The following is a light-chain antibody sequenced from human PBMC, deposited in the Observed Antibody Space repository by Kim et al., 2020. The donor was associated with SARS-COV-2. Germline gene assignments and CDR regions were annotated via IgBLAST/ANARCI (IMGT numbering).Light chain of an antibody. CDR1: RSNIGAGYA. CDR3: QSYDSSLTASL. V-gene: IGLV1-40*01. CDR2: TNT. Sequence: QRVTSSFAGTRSNIGAGYAVHWYQPLPGTAPKLLIYTNTHRPSGVSDRFSASKSGTSASLAITGLQAEDEGDYYCQSYDSSLTASLFGGGTQLTVL. J-gene: IGLJ3*02.